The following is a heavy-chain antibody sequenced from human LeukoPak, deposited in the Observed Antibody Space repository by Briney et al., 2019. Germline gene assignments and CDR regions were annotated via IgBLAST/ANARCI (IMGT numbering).Heavy chain of an antibody. V-gene: IGHV3-7*01. Sequence: GESLRLSCAASGFTFSSYWMSWVRQAPGKGLEWVANIKQDGSEKYYVDSVKGRFTFSRDNAKNSLYLQMNSLRAEDTAVYYCARDIGNAHWYFDLWGRGTLVTVSS. D-gene: IGHD1-14*01. CDR2: IKQDGSEK. CDR3: ARDIGNAHWYFDL. J-gene: IGHJ2*01. CDR1: GFTFSSYW.